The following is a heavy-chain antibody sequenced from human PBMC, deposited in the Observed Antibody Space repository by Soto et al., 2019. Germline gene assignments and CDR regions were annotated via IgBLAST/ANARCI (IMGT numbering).Heavy chain of an antibody. J-gene: IGHJ4*02. CDR1: GGSISSGEYY. D-gene: IGHD6-13*01. CDR3: ARGRSSSSWFFPILFDY. Sequence: SETLSLTCTVSGGSISSGEYYWNWIRQHPGKGPEWIGYFNYSGSTNYKPSLKSRVTISVDTSKNQFSLKLSSVTAADTAVYYCARGRSSSSWFFPILFDYWGQGTLVTVSS. V-gene: IGHV4-31*03. CDR2: FNYSGST.